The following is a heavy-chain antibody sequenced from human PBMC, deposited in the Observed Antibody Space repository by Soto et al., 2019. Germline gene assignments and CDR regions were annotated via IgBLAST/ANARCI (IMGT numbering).Heavy chain of an antibody. CDR1: GFTLSTYA. V-gene: IGHV3-23*01. Sequence: EVQLLESGGGLVQPGGSLRLSCVASGFTLSTYAMSWVRQAPGKGLEWVSGITGSGGSTYYEDSVKGRFTISRDNSKSTVSLHMNSLRAEDTAVYYCVKHRGNASGAFDIWGQGTMVTVSS. CDR2: ITGSGGST. D-gene: IGHD3-10*01. CDR3: VKHRGNASGAFDI. J-gene: IGHJ3*02.